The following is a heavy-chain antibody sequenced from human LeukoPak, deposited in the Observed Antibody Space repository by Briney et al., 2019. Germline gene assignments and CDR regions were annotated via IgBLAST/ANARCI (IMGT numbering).Heavy chain of an antibody. J-gene: IGHJ6*02. CDR1: GFTVSSNY. CDR2: IYSGGST. Sequence: GGSLRLSCAASGFTVSSNYMSWVRQAPGKGLEWVSVIYSGGSTYYADSVKGRFTISRDNSKNTLYLQMNSLRAEDTALYYCARDGLDYFGVDVWGQGTTVTVSS. V-gene: IGHV3-53*05. CDR3: ARDGLDYFGVDV.